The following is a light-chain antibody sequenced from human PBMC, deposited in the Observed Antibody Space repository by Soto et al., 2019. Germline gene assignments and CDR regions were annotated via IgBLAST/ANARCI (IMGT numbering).Light chain of an antibody. CDR1: QGVGSH. V-gene: IGKV1-39*01. J-gene: IGKJ4*01. CDR3: QQNYRAPLT. Sequence: DIPMTQSPSSVSALIGDRVTITCRASQGVGSHVNWYQQKPGKAPNLLIHGASNLHSGVPSTFSGSGSGTDFTLTISSLQPEDFATYYCQQNYRAPLTFGGGTKVEIK. CDR2: GAS.